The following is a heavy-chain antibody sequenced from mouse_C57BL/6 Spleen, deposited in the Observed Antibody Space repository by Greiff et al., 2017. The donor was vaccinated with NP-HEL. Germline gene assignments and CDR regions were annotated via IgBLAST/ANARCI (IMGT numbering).Heavy chain of an antibody. CDR1: GYTFTDYN. Sequence: VQLQQSGPELVKPGASVKIPCKASGYTFTDYNMDWVKQSHGKSLEWIGDINPNNGGTIYNQKFKGKATLTVDKSSSTAYMELRSLTSEDTAVYYCARWNYGSSGYFDVWGTGTTVTVSS. CDR3: ARWNYGSSGYFDV. D-gene: IGHD1-1*01. V-gene: IGHV1-18*01. J-gene: IGHJ1*03. CDR2: INPNNGGT.